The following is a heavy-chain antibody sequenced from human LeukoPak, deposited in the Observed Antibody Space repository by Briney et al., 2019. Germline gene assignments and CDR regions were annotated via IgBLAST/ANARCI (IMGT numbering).Heavy chain of an antibody. V-gene: IGHV3-23*01. J-gene: IGHJ4*02. CDR3: AKDRTYSSAPESRDY. CDR2: ISGSGGST. CDR1: GFTFSSYA. Sequence: GGSLRLSCAASGFTFSSYAMSWVRQAPGKGLEWVSAISGSGGSTYYADSVKGRFTISRDNSKNTLYLQMNSLRAEDTAVYYYAKDRTYSSAPESRDYWGQGTLVTVSS. D-gene: IGHD3-22*01.